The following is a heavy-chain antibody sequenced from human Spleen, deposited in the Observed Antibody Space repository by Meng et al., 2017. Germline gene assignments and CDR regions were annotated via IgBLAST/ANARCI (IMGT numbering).Heavy chain of an antibody. Sequence: QLCRCWAEVKQPRSSVNVPCKACGHTFNSDTIIWVRQAPGQGLELMGGIIPCLGTANNAQKFQGRVTITADKSTSTAYMELSSLRSEDTAVYYCARVPVRSYYDTSGYYLGDWGQGTLVTVSS. CDR2: IIPCLGTA. J-gene: IGHJ4*02. CDR1: GHTFNSDT. D-gene: IGHD3-22*01. CDR3: ARVPVRSYYDTSGYYLGD. V-gene: IGHV1-69*08.